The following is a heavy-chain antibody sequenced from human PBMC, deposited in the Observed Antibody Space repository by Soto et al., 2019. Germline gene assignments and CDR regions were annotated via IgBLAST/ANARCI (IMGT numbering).Heavy chain of an antibody. Sequence: PGGSLRLSCAASEFTFSNYAMSWVRQAPGKGLEWVSAISYGGGTTYCADSVKGRFTISRDNSKNTLYLQMNSLRAEDTAVYYCAKNPGYYYDSTGYHFDYWGQGTLVTVPS. V-gene: IGHV3-23*01. J-gene: IGHJ4*02. CDR2: ISYGGGTT. CDR3: AKNPGYYYDSTGYHFDY. CDR1: EFTFSNYA. D-gene: IGHD3-22*01.